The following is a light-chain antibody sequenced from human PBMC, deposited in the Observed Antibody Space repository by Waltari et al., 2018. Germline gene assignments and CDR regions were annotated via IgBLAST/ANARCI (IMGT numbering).Light chain of an antibody. CDR1: KLVDKY. J-gene: IGLJ2*01. Sequence: SYELTQPPSVSVSPGQTASITCSGDKLVDKYACWYQQKPGQSPVLVIYQDSKRPSGNPRRFSGSNSGNTATLTISGTQAMDEADYYCQAWDSSTGVFGGGTKLTVL. CDR3: QAWDSSTGV. V-gene: IGLV3-1*01. CDR2: QDS.